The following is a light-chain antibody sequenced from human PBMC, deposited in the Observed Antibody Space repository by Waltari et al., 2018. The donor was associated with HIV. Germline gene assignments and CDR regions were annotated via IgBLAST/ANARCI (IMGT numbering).Light chain of an antibody. V-gene: IGLV2-23*02. CDR3: CSYVGSNVWV. CDR1: SSYDGNYNL. CDR2: EVT. Sequence: QSVLTQPASVSGSPGQSITISCTGTSSYDGNYNLVSWYQPHPGKAPKLIIYEVTKRPSGVSKPSSGSKSGNTASLTIPGLQAEDEADCYCCSYVGSNVWVFGGGTKLTVL. J-gene: IGLJ3*02.